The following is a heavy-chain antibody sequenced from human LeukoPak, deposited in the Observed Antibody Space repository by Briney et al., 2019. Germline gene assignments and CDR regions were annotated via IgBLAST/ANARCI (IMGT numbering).Heavy chain of an antibody. D-gene: IGHD5-18*01. V-gene: IGHV3-23*01. Sequence: GGSLRLSCVASRFTFGSYGMSWVRQAPGKGLEWVSVISGSGGSTYITDSVKGRLTISRDNSKNTLYLQMHSLRAEDTAVYYCAKGDTGMVRRYYFDYWGRGTLVTVSS. CDR1: RFTFGSYG. J-gene: IGHJ4*02. CDR3: AKGDTGMVRRYYFDY. CDR2: ISGSGGST.